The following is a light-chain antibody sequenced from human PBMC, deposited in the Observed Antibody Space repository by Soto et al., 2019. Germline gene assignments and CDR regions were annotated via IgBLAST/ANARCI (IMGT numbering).Light chain of an antibody. CDR1: QGISSY. CDR3: QQLNSYPFT. CDR2: AAS. V-gene: IGKV1-9*01. Sequence: DIQLTQSPSFLSASVGDRVTITCRASQGISSYLAWYQQKAGKAPKLLIYAASTLQSGVPSRFSGGGSGAEFTLTISSLQPKDFATYYCQQLNSYPFTFGPGTKVDIK. J-gene: IGKJ3*01.